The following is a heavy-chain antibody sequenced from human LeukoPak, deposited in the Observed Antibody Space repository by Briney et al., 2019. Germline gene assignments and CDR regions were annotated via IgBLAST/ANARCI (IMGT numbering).Heavy chain of an antibody. CDR1: GFTFGSYA. CDR2: ISGSGGST. J-gene: IGHJ5*02. CDR3: AKSSIAARPGLNWFDP. V-gene: IGHV3-23*01. D-gene: IGHD6-6*01. Sequence: GGSLRLSCAASGFTFGSYAMSWVRQAPGKGLEWVSAISGSGGSTYYTDSVKGRFTISRDNSKNTLYLQMNSLRAEDTAVYYCAKSSIAARPGLNWFDPWGQGTLVTVSS.